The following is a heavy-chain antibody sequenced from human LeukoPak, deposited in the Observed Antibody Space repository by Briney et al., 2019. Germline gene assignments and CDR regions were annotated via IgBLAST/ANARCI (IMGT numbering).Heavy chain of an antibody. J-gene: IGHJ4*02. Sequence: SESLSLTCTVSGGSISSSTYYWGWIRQPPGKGLEWIGSIYYSGSTYYNPSLKSRVTISVDTSKNQFSLKLSSVTAADTAVYYCARGPRWLQDYFNYWGQGTLVTVSS. CDR1: GGSISSSTYY. D-gene: IGHD5-24*01. CDR2: IYYSGST. CDR3: ARGPRWLQDYFNY. V-gene: IGHV4-39*07.